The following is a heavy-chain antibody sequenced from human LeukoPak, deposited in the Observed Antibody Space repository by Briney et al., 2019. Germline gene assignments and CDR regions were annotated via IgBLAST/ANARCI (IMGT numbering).Heavy chain of an antibody. D-gene: IGHD3-10*01. CDR3: ARGGYYGSGNDFRFDP. CDR1: GGSISSGSYY. V-gene: IGHV4-61*02. Sequence: SETLSLTCTVSGGSISSGSYYWSWIRQPAGKGLEWIGRIYTSGSTNYNPSLKSRVTISVDTSENQFSLKLSSVTAADTAMYYCARGGYYGSGNDFRFDPWGQGTLVTVSS. J-gene: IGHJ5*02. CDR2: IYTSGST.